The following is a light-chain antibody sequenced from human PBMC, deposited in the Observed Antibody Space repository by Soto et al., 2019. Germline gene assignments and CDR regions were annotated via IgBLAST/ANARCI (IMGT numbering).Light chain of an antibody. CDR2: GAT. V-gene: IGKV3-15*01. Sequence: EILLTQSPATLSVSPGETATLSCRASQNVLSDLAWYQQKPGQAPRLLVYGATTRATDVPAKFRGRGSGTEFSLTISSLQSEDSATCYCQQYRSWPRTFGQGSKVEI. CDR1: QNVLSD. J-gene: IGKJ1*01. CDR3: QQYRSWPRT.